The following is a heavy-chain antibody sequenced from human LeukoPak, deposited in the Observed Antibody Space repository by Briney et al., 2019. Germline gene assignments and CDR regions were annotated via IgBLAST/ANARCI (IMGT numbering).Heavy chain of an antibody. V-gene: IGHV3-53*05. Sequence: GGSLRLSCAASGFTVSSNYMSWVRQAPGKGLEWVSVIYSGGSTYYADSVKGRFTISRDNSKNTLYLQMNSLRAEDTAVYYCARVNGLRYFDWLSANWFDPWGQGTLVTVSP. D-gene: IGHD3-9*01. CDR2: IYSGGST. CDR3: ARVNGLRYFDWLSANWFDP. CDR1: GFTVSSNY. J-gene: IGHJ5*02.